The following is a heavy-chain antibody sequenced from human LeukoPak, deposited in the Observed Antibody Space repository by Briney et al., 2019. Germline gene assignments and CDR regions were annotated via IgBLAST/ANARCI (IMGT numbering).Heavy chain of an antibody. V-gene: IGHV3-66*01. J-gene: IGHJ4*02. CDR2: IYSGGST. D-gene: IGHD4-17*01. CDR1: GFTFSSYA. Sequence: GGSLRLSCAASGFTFSSYAMTWVRQAPGEGLEWVSGIYSGGSTYYADSVKGRFTISRDNSKNTLYLQMNSLRAEDTAVYYCAAPRYGDLALDYWGQGTLVTVSS. CDR3: AAPRYGDLALDY.